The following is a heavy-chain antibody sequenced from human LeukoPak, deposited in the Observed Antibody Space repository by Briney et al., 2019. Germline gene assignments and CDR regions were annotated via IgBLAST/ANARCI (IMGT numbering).Heavy chain of an antibody. CDR3: ARAYSSSHYYFDY. J-gene: IGHJ4*02. CDR1: GYTFTNYY. D-gene: IGHD6-13*01. Sequence: ASVKVSCKASGYTFTNYYIHWVRQAPGQGLEWMGRINPSGGSTGYAQKFQGSVAMTRDTSTSTVYMELSSLRSEDTAVYYCARAYSSSHYYFDYWGQGTLVTVSP. CDR2: INPSGGST. V-gene: IGHV1-46*01.